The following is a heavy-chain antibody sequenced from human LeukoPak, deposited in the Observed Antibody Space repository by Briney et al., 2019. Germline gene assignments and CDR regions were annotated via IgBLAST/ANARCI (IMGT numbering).Heavy chain of an antibody. V-gene: IGHV4-61*02. CDR1: GGSISSGSYY. J-gene: IGHJ4*02. CDR2: IYTSGST. CDR3: ARGRGGYCSSTSCYNFDY. Sequence: SQTLSLTCTVSGGSISSGSYYWSWIRQPAGKGLEWIGRIYTSGSTNYNPSLKSRVTISVDTSKNQFSLKLSSVTAADTAVYYCARGRGGYCSSTSCYNFDYWGQGTLVTVSS. D-gene: IGHD2-2*02.